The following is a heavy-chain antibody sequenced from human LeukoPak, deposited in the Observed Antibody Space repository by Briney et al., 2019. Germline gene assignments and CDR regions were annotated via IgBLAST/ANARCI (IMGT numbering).Heavy chain of an antibody. CDR3: ARDSSGYSDFDY. Sequence: GASVKVSCKASGYTFTSYGISWVRQAPGQGLEWMGWINPNSGGTHYAQNFPSRVTMTRNTSISTAYMELSSLRSEDTAVYYCARDSSGYSDFDYWGQGTLVTVSS. CDR1: GYTFTSYG. V-gene: IGHV1-8*02. J-gene: IGHJ4*02. CDR2: INPNSGGT. D-gene: IGHD3-22*01.